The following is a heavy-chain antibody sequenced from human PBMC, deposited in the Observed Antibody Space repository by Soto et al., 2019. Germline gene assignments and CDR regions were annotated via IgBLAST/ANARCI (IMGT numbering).Heavy chain of an antibody. D-gene: IGHD2-2*03. Sequence: ASVEVSCKASGGTFSSYAISWVRQAPGEGLEWMGGIIPIFGTANYAQKFQGRVTITADESTSTAYMELSSLRSEDTAVYYCARGFYGYCSSTSCYYYYYYGMDVWGPGPTITV. V-gene: IGHV1-69*13. J-gene: IGHJ6*02. CDR1: GGTFSSYA. CDR3: ARGFYGYCSSTSCYYYYYYGMDV. CDR2: IIPIFGTA.